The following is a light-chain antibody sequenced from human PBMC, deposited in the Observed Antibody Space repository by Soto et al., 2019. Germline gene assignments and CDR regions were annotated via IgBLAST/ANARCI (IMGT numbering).Light chain of an antibody. CDR1: QSVSSSY. CDR2: GAS. V-gene: IGKV3-20*01. J-gene: IGKJ4*01. CDR3: QQYDNPFS. Sequence: EIVLTQSPGNLSLSPGERATLSCRASQSVSSSYLAWYQQKPGQAPRLLISGASNRATGIPERFSGSGSGTDFTLTITRMEPEDFAVYYCQQYDNPFSFGGGTKVDIK.